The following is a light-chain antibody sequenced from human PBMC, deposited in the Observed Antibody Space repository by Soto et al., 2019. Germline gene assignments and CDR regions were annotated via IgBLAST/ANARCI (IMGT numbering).Light chain of an antibody. CDR3: QQYNNWPPWT. J-gene: IGKJ1*01. CDR2: GAS. CDR1: QSVSSN. Sequence: EIVMTKSPATLSVSPGERATLSCRASQSVSSNLAWYQQKPGQAPRLLIYGASTRATGIPARFSGSGSGTEFTLTISSLQSEDFAVYYCQQYNNWPPWTFGQGTNVEIK. V-gene: IGKV3-15*01.